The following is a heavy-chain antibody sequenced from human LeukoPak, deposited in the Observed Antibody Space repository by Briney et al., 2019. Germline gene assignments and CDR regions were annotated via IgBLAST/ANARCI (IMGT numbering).Heavy chain of an antibody. CDR2: IAVSGGST. CDR3: AKKFGEVRSFDN. D-gene: IGHD3-10*01. V-gene: IGHV3-23*01. CDR1: GFTFSNYA. J-gene: IGHJ4*02. Sequence: GGSLILPCAASGFTFSNYAISWVRQAPGEGLEWVSEIAVSGGSTDYADSVKGRFTISRDNSKNTLNLQMNSLRAEDTAVYYCAKKFGEVRSFDNWGQGTLVTVSS.